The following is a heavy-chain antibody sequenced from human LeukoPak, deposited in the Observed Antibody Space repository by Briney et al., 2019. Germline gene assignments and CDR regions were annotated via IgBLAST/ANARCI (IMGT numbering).Heavy chain of an antibody. D-gene: IGHD3-9*01. J-gene: IGHJ3*02. V-gene: IGHV3-48*01. CDR1: GITFSSYS. CDR3: ARGPNYNILTGWRKTYNAFDI. Sequence: PGGSLRLSCVASGITFSSYSMNWVRQAPGKGLEWVSYISSFSGTINYADSVKGRFTISRDNAKNTLYLQMNSLRAEDTAVYYCARGPNYNILTGWRKTYNAFDIWGQGTMVTVSS. CDR2: ISSFSGTI.